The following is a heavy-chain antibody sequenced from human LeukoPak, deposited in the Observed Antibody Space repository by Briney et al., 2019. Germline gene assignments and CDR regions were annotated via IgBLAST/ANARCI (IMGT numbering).Heavy chain of an antibody. Sequence: SETLSLTCAVYGGSFSGYYWSWIRQPPGKGLEWIGEINHSGSTNYNPALKSRGTISVDTSKNQFSLKLSSVTAADTAVYYCARGVVYGYDYWGQGTLVTVSS. D-gene: IGHD5-18*01. CDR3: ARGVVYGYDY. CDR1: GGSFSGYY. J-gene: IGHJ4*02. CDR2: INHSGST. V-gene: IGHV4-34*01.